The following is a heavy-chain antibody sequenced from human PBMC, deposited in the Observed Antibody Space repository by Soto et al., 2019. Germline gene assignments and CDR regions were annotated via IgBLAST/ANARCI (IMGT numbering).Heavy chain of an antibody. CDR1: GFTFSNAW. V-gene: IGHV3-15*01. Sequence: GGSLRLSCAASGFTFSNAWMSWVRQAPGKGLEWVGRIKSKTDGGTTDYAAPVKGRFTISRDDSKNTLYLQMNSLKTEDTAVYYCTTDRRTGWELLGFDYWGQGTLVTVSS. CDR2: IKSKTDGGTT. D-gene: IGHD1-26*01. CDR3: TTDRRTGWELLGFDY. J-gene: IGHJ4*02.